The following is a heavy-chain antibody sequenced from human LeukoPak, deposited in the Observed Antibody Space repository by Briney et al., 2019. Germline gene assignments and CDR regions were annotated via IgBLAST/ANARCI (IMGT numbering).Heavy chain of an antibody. J-gene: IGHJ5*02. Sequence: SQTLSLTCAISGDTVSSNSAAWNWIRQSPSRGLEWLGRTHFRSKWYNDYAESVKGRISINPDTSKNQFSLQLNSVNPEDTAVYYCANFYLDTWSQGSLATVSS. D-gene: IGHD3-22*01. CDR1: GDTVSSNSAA. CDR2: THFRSKWYN. CDR3: ANFYLDT. V-gene: IGHV6-1*01.